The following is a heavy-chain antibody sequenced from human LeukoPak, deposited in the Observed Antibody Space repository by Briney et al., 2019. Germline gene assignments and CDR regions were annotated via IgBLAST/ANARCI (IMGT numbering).Heavy chain of an antibody. D-gene: IGHD6-6*01. V-gene: IGHV3-23*01. CDR2: ISGSGGST. Sequence: GGSLRLSCAASGFTFSIYAMSWVRQAPGKGLEWVSAISGSGGSTYYADSVKGRFTISRDNSKNTLYLQMNSLRAEDTAVYYCAKDRKAARLGGANWFDPWGQGTLVTVSS. J-gene: IGHJ5*02. CDR1: GFTFSIYA. CDR3: AKDRKAARLGGANWFDP.